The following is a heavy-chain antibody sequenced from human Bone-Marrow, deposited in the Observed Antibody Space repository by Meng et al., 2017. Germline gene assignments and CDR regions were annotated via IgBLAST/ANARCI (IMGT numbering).Heavy chain of an antibody. CDR2: INHSGST. CDR1: GGSFSGYY. CDR3: ARSPVREVIKLSY. D-gene: IGHD3-10*01. V-gene: IGHV4-34*01. J-gene: IGHJ4*02. Sequence: SETLSLTCAVYGGSFSGYYWSWIRQPPGKGLEWIGEINHSGSTNYNASLKSRVTISVDTSKNQFSLKLSSVTAADTAVYYCARSPVREVIKLSYWGQGTLVTGAS.